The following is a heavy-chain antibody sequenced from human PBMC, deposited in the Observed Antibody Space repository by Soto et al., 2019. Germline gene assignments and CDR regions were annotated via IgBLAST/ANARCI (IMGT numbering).Heavy chain of an antibody. D-gene: IGHD2-15*01. CDR1: GYTFTSYE. CDR3: AREGYAVTPD. J-gene: IGHJ4*02. V-gene: IGHV1-8*01. CDR2: MSPNSGKT. Sequence: ASVKVSCKASGYTFTSYEINWVRQATGQGLEWMGWMSPNSGKTGYAQKFQGRVTMTRNTSISTAYMELSSLRSEDAAVYYCAREGYAVTPDSGQGTLVTVSS.